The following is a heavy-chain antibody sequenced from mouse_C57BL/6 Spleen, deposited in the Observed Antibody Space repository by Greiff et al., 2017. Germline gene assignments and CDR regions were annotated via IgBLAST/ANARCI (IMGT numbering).Heavy chain of an antibody. CDR1: GYAFSSYW. CDR2: IYPGDGDT. CDR3: ASNYYFDY. Sequence: VPLQQPGAELVRPGSSVKISCKASGYAFSSYWMNWVKQRPGKGLEWIGQIYPGDGDTNYNGKFKGKATLTADKSSSTAYMQLSSLTSEDSAVYFCASNYYFDYWGQGTTLTVSS. V-gene: IGHV1-80*01. D-gene: IGHD1-3*01. J-gene: IGHJ2*01.